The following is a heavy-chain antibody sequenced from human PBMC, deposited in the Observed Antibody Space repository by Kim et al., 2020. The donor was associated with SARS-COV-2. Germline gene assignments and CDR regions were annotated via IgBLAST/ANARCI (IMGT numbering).Heavy chain of an antibody. D-gene: IGHD3-3*01. Sequence: DCGDSAKGRFTISRDASKNTVYLHMDSLGAGDTAVYYCAKRSDVWSGYFDYGGQGSLVTVSS. J-gene: IGHJ4*02. CDR3: AKRSDVWSGYFDY. V-gene: IGHV3-23*01.